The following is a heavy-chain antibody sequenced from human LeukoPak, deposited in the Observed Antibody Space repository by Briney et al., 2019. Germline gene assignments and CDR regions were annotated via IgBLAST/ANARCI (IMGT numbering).Heavy chain of an antibody. V-gene: IGHV1-69*13. CDR2: IIPIFGTA. Sequence: ASVTVSCKASGGTFSSYAISWVRQAPGQGLEWMGGIIPIFGTADYAQKFQGRVTITADESTSTAYMELSSLRSEDTAVYYCARGGRCSGGSCYSGDYYYYGMDVWGKGTTVTVSS. CDR1: GGTFSSYA. CDR3: ARGGRCSGGSCYSGDYYYYGMDV. D-gene: IGHD2-15*01. J-gene: IGHJ6*04.